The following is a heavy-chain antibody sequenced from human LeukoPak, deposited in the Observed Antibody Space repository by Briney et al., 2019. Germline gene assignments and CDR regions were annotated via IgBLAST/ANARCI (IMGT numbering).Heavy chain of an antibody. CDR1: GFTFSSYA. V-gene: IGHV3-23*01. Sequence: GGSLRLSCAASGFTFSSYAMSWVRRAPGKGLEWVSAISGSGGSTYYADSVKGRFTISRDNSKNTLYLQMNSLRAEDTAVYYCAKDTMIVVVAPFDYWGQATLVTVSS. J-gene: IGHJ4*02. CDR2: ISGSGGST. CDR3: AKDTMIVVVAPFDY. D-gene: IGHD3-22*01.